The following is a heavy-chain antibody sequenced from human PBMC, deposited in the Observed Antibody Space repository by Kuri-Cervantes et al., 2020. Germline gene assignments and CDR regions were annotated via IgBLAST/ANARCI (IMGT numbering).Heavy chain of an antibody. CDR2: IGIGPDT. CDR1: EFAFSRYD. D-gene: IGHD1-1*01. J-gene: IGHJ4*02. CDR3: ARVSTNWNHPDY. V-gene: IGHV3-13*01. Sequence: GESLKISCAASEFAFSRYDMHWVRQMTGKRLEWVSIIGIGPDTSYPGFVKGRFTLSRESAKNYLYLQMNSLRAGDTAVYYCARVSTNWNHPDYWGQGTLVTVSS.